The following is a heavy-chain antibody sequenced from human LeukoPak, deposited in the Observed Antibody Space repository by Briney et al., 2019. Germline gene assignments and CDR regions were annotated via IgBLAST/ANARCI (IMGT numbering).Heavy chain of an antibody. V-gene: IGHV1-46*01. J-gene: IGHJ4*02. CDR2: INPTGDST. D-gene: IGHD6-6*01. CDR3: ARDSFQVVSDY. Sequence: ASVKASCKASGYTFTSYYMHWVRQAPGQGLEWMGLINPTGDSTGYAQKFQGRVTLTRDMSTSTDYMELSSLRSEDTAIYYCARDSFQVVSDYWGQGTLVTVSS. CDR1: GYTFTSYY.